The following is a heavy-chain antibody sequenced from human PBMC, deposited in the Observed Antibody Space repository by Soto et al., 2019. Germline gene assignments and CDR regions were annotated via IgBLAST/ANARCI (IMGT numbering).Heavy chain of an antibody. V-gene: IGHV4-59*04. CDR3: WRRTRVWFGELGYDYYYGMDV. J-gene: IGHJ6*02. D-gene: IGHD3-10*01. CDR2: IYFSGST. Sequence: SETLSLTCTVSGGSISSDYWSWVRQPPGKGLEWIGSIYFSGSTSYNASLKSRVTISVDTTKKQLSLMLISVTAADAAVDYCWRRTRVWFGELGYDYYYGMDVWGQGTTVTVSS. CDR1: GGSISSDY.